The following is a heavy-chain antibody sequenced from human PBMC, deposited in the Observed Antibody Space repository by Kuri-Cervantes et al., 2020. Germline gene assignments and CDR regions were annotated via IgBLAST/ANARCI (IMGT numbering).Heavy chain of an antibody. CDR2: INHSGIT. Sequence: SQTLSLTCAVYGGSFSGYYWSWIRQPPGKGLEWSGEINHSGITNYNPSLKSRVTISVDTSKNQFSLKLSSVTAADTAVYYCARDRPVAAYNGNDRFLLTYYMDVWGKGTTVTVSS. CDR3: ARDRPVAAYNGNDRFLLTYYMDV. CDR1: GGSFSGYY. D-gene: IGHD1-1*01. J-gene: IGHJ6*03. V-gene: IGHV4-34*01.